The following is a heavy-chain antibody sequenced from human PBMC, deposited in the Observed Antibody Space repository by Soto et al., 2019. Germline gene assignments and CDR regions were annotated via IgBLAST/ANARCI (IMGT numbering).Heavy chain of an antibody. D-gene: IGHD4-17*01. CDR3: ARGLWYGDYTYYYYGMDV. Sequence: ASVKVSFKASGYTFTGYYMHWVRQAPGQGLEWMGWINPNRGGTNYAQKFQGRVTMTRDTSITTAYMELSRLRSDDTAVYYCARGLWYGDYTYYYYGMDVWGQGTTVTVSS. V-gene: IGHV1-2*02. CDR1: GYTFTGYY. J-gene: IGHJ6*02. CDR2: INPNRGGT.